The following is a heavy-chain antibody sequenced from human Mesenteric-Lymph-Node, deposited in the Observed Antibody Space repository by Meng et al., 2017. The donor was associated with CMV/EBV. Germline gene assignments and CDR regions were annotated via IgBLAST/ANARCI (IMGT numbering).Heavy chain of an antibody. CDR1: GFTFSSYW. V-gene: IGHV3-74*01. Sequence: GGSLRLSCVASGFTFSSYWMYWVRQAPGKGLVWVSRINTDGTSIVYADSVNGRFTISRDNAKNTLHLQMNNLRVEDTAVYYCAKPGAEFDHYFDYWGQGTSVTVSS. CDR2: INTDGTSI. D-gene: IGHD1-14*01. J-gene: IGHJ4*02. CDR3: AKPGAEFDHYFDY.